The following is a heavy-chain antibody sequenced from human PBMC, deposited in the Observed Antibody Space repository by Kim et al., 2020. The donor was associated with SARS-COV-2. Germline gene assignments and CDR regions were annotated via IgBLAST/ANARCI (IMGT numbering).Heavy chain of an antibody. CDR2: INHSGST. CDR3: ASFGYSSGRAGRAFDI. J-gene: IGHJ3*02. Sequence: SETLSLTCAVYGGSFSGYYWSWIRQPPGKGLEWIGEINHSGSTNYNPSLKSRVTISVDTSKNQFSLKLSSVTAADTAVYYCASFGYSSGRAGRAFDIWGQGTMVTVSS. V-gene: IGHV4-34*01. CDR1: GGSFSGYY. D-gene: IGHD6-19*01.